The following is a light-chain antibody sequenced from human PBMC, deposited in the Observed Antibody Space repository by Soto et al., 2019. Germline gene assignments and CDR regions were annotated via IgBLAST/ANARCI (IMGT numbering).Light chain of an antibody. CDR3: QQYAGSPLT. CDR2: GAS. V-gene: IGKV3-20*01. Sequence: EVVLTQSPGTLSLSLGEKATLSCRASQSVTTYLAWYQQKPGQAPRLLIYGASGRAAGIPDRFSGSGSGTDFTLAIRKLEPDDFAVYYCQQYAGSPLTFGGGTKVDFK. J-gene: IGKJ4*01. CDR1: QSVTTY.